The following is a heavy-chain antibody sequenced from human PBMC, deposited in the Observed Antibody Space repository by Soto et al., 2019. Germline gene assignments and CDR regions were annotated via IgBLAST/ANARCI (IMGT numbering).Heavy chain of an antibody. CDR1: GYSFAGYW. CDR3: ARQIYDSDTGPNFQYYFDS. D-gene: IGHD3-22*01. CDR2: IDPSDSQT. V-gene: IGHV5-10-1*01. Sequence: GESLKISCKGSGYSFAGYWITLVRQKPGKGLEWMGRIDPSDSQTYYSPSFRGHVTISANKSITTVLLPWRSLRASDTAMYYCARQIYDSDTGPNFQYYFDSWGQGTPVTVSS. J-gene: IGHJ4*02.